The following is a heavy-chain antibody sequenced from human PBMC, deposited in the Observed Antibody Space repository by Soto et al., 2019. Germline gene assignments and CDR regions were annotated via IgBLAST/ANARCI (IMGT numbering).Heavy chain of an antibody. CDR2: MNPNSGNT. Sequence: GASVKVSCKASGYTFTSYDINWVRQAPGQGLEWMGWMNPNSGNTGYAQKFQGRVTMTRNTSISTAYMELSSLRSEDTAVYYCARAGENRQFVVVPAALYYYYYYMDVWGKGTTVTVSS. D-gene: IGHD2-2*01. J-gene: IGHJ6*03. CDR1: GYTFTSYD. V-gene: IGHV1-8*01. CDR3: ARAGENRQFVVVPAALYYYYYYMDV.